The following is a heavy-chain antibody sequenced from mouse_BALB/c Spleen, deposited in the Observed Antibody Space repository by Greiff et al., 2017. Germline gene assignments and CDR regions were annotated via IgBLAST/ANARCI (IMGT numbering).Heavy chain of an antibody. D-gene: IGHD4-1*01. J-gene: IGHJ4*01. CDR1: GYTFSSYW. CDR3: ARYWEWYAMDY. CDR2: ILPGSGST. Sequence: QVQLQQSGAELMKPGASVKISCKATGYTFSSYWIEWVKQRPGHGLEWIGEILPGSGSTNYNEKFKGKATFTADTSSNTAYMQLSSLTSEDSAVYYCARYWEWYAMDYWGQGTSVTGSA. V-gene: IGHV1-9*01.